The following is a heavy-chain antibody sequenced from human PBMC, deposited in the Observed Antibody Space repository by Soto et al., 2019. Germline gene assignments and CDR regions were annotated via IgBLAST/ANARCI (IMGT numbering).Heavy chain of an antibody. Sequence: QVQLVQSGAEVKKPGSSVKVSCKASGGTFSSYAISWVRQAPGQGLEWMGGIIPIFRTPDYAQKFQGRVTITEDESTSTAYMELSSLRSEDTAVYYCARDKDRPRLGGNYYYIMDVWGQGTTVTVSS. CDR2: IIPIFRTP. CDR1: GGTFSSYA. V-gene: IGHV1-69*12. CDR3: ARDKDRPRLGGNYYYIMDV. D-gene: IGHD5-12*01. J-gene: IGHJ6*02.